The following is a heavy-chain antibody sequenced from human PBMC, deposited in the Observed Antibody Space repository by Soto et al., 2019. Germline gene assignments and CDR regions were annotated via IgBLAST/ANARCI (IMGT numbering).Heavy chain of an antibody. V-gene: IGHV1-69*01. D-gene: IGHD3-10*01. Sequence: QVQRVQSGAEVKKPGSSVKVSCKTSGVSFNNNGIGWVRQAPGHGLEWMGGVSPPFRTSNYARKFQGRISITADASTGTVHMGLSSLTSEETAQYYGARVLYYGSGRYSPYGMDVWGQGTTVTVSS. CDR3: ARVLYYGSGRYSPYGMDV. J-gene: IGHJ6*02. CDR1: GVSFNNNG. CDR2: VSPPFRTS.